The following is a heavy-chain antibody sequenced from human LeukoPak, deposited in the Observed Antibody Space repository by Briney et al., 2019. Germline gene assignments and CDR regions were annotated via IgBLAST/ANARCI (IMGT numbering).Heavy chain of an antibody. CDR3: AKALYYYDSSGYYYPYYFGY. CDR2: ISAGGHNT. Sequence: GGSLRLSCDASGFSFSDYAMHWVRQAPGKGLEWVSGISAGGHNTYYADSVKGRFTISRDNSKNTLYLQMNSLRAEDTAVYYCAKALYYYDSSGYYYPYYFGYWGQGTLVTVSS. V-gene: IGHV3-23*01. D-gene: IGHD3-22*01. CDR1: GFSFSDYA. J-gene: IGHJ4*02.